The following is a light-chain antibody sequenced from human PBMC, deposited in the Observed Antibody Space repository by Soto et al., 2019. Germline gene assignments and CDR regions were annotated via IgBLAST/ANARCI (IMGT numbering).Light chain of an antibody. J-gene: IGKJ3*01. CDR3: QQRDSWPPFT. Sequence: EIVLTQSPATLSLSPGERATLSCRASESVRNHLGWYQQKPGQAPRLLIYDASNRASGIPARFSGSGSGTDFTLTISSLEPEDFAVYYCQQRDSWPPFTFGPGTKVDIK. CDR2: DAS. CDR1: ESVRNH. V-gene: IGKV3-11*01.